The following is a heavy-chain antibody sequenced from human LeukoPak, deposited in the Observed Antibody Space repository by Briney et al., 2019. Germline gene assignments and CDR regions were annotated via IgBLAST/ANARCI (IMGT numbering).Heavy chain of an antibody. J-gene: IGHJ5*02. V-gene: IGHV4-30-4*01. D-gene: IGHD2-15*01. CDR2: IYYSGST. Sequence: SETLSLTCAVYGGSFSGYYWSWIRQPPGKGLEWIGYIYYSGSTYYNPSLKSRVTISVDTSKNQFSLKLSSVTAADTAVYYCARDRKDDDFRFDPWGQGTLVTVSS. CDR1: GGSFSGYY. CDR3: ARDRKDDDFRFDP.